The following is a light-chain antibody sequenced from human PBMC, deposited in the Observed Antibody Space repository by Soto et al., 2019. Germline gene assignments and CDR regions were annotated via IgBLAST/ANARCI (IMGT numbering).Light chain of an antibody. CDR3: QQYNSFSLT. Sequence: DIQMTQSPSTLSASVGDRVTITCRASQTISTWLARYQQKPGKAPKLLIYDASSLERGVPSRFSGSGSGTQFSLTISSLQPDDFATYYCQQYNSFSLTFGQGTKLETK. J-gene: IGKJ2*01. CDR1: QTISTW. CDR2: DAS. V-gene: IGKV1-5*01.